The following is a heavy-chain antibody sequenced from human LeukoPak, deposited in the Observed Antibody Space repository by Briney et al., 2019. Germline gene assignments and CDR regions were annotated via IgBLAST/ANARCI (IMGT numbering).Heavy chain of an antibody. CDR2: ISYDGSNK. V-gene: IGHV3-30*18. Sequence: GGSLRLSCAASGFTFSSYGMHWVRQAPGKGLEWVAVISYDGSNKYYADSVKGRFTISRDNSKSTLYLQMNSLRAEDTAVYYCAKEYSSGRDYWGQGTLVTVSS. CDR1: GFTFSSYG. D-gene: IGHD6-19*01. J-gene: IGHJ4*02. CDR3: AKEYSSGRDY.